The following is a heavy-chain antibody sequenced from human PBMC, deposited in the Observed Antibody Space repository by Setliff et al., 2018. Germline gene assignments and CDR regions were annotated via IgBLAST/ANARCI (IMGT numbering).Heavy chain of an antibody. CDR1: GFTFSYYW. D-gene: IGHD3-3*01. V-gene: IGHV3-7*01. CDR3: AREQYYNFWSGYYGMDV. Sequence: GGSLRLSCAASGFTFSYYWMSWVRQAPGKGLEWVANIKQDGSEKYYVDSVKGRFTISRDNAKNSLYLQMNSLRAEDTAVYYCAREQYYNFWSGYYGMDVWGQGTTVTVSS. CDR2: IKQDGSEK. J-gene: IGHJ6*02.